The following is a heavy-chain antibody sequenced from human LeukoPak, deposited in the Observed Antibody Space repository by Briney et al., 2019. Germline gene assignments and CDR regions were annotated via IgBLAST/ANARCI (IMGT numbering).Heavy chain of an antibody. V-gene: IGHV3-7*03. D-gene: IGHD1/OR15-1a*01. Sequence: GGSLRLSCSASGFTFSDYRMNWVRQAPGKGLEWVAHIKQDGSEKYYVDSVKGRFTISGDNGKNSLYLQMNSLRAKDTAVYYCARWNSLDIWGQGTMVTVSS. J-gene: IGHJ3*02. CDR1: GFTFSDYR. CDR3: ARWNSLDI. CDR2: IKQDGSEK.